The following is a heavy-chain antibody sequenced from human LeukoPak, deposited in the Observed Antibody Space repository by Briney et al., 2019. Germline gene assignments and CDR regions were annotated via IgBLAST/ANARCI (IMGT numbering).Heavy chain of an antibody. CDR2: ISSSSTYI. Sequence: GGSLRLSCAASGFTFRSYSMNWVRQAPGKGLEWVSSISSSSTYIYYADSVKGRFTISRDNAKNSLYLQMSSLRAEDTAVYYCARDPRYDTTGYYYGPYYFDYWGQGTPVTVSS. J-gene: IGHJ4*02. CDR1: GFTFRSYS. D-gene: IGHD3-22*01. CDR3: ARDPRYDTTGYYYGPYYFDY. V-gene: IGHV3-21*01.